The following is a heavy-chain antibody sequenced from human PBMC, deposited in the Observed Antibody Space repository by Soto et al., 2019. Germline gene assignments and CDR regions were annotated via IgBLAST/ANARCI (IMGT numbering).Heavy chain of an antibody. CDR2: ISYDGSNK. J-gene: IGHJ4*02. Sequence: GESLKISCAASGFTFSSYAMHWVRQAPGKGLEWVAVISYDGSNKYYADSVKGRFTISRDNSKNTLYLEMNSLRAEDTAVYYCARSGIAAAGRPRKGSPSYYFDYWGQGTLVTVSS. D-gene: IGHD6-13*01. V-gene: IGHV3-30-3*01. CDR1: GFTFSSYA. CDR3: ARSGIAAAGRPRKGSPSYYFDY.